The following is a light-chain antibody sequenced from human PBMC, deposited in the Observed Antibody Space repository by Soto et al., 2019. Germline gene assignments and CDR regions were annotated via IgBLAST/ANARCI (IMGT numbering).Light chain of an antibody. J-gene: IGLJ2*01. Sequence: QSVLTQPPSVSGAPGQRFTLSCTGSSSNIGAGYDVHWYQQLPGRAPKLLIYGNTNRPSGVPDRLSGSKSGTSASLAITGLKAEDEADYYCLSFDSSLSVVFGGGTKRTVL. CDR2: GNT. CDR1: SSNIGAGYD. CDR3: LSFDSSLSVV. V-gene: IGLV1-40*01.